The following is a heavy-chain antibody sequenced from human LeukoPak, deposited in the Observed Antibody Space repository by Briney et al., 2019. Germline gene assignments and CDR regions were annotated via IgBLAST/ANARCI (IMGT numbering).Heavy chain of an antibody. CDR1: GFTFSSYE. V-gene: IGHV3-33*08. Sequence: GGSLRLSCAASGFTFSSYEMNWVRQAPGKGLEWVAVIWYDGSNKYYVDSVQGRFTISRDNSKNTLYLQMSSLRAEDTAVYYCARGDYYDSSGYYFPDAFDIWGQGTMVTVSS. J-gene: IGHJ3*02. CDR2: IWYDGSNK. D-gene: IGHD3-22*01. CDR3: ARGDYYDSSGYYFPDAFDI.